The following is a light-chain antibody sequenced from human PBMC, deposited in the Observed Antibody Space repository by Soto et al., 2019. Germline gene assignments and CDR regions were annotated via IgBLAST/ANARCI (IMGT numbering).Light chain of an antibody. CDR3: CSYAGSSTFAFYV. Sequence: QSVLTQPASVSGSPGQSITISCTGTSSDVGSYNLVSWYQQHPGKAPKLMIYEVSKRPSGVSNRFSGSKSGNTASLTISGLQAEDEADYYCCSYAGSSTFAFYVFGTGTKVNVL. V-gene: IGLV2-23*02. J-gene: IGLJ1*01. CDR2: EVS. CDR1: SSDVGSYNL.